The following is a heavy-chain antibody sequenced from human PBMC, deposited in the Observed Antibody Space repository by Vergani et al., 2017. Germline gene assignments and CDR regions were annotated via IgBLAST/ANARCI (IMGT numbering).Heavy chain of an antibody. CDR2: ISSSSSYI. Sequence: EVQLVESGGGLVKPGGSLRLSCAASGFTFSSYSMNWVRQAPGKGLEWVSSISSSSSYIYYADSVKGRFTISRDNSKNTLYLQMNSLRAEDTAVYYCARDRFRFVENWELYYYYGMDVWGQGP. D-gene: IGHD1-26*01. V-gene: IGHV3-21*01. CDR1: GFTFSSYS. CDR3: ARDRFRFVENWELYYYYGMDV. J-gene: IGHJ6*02.